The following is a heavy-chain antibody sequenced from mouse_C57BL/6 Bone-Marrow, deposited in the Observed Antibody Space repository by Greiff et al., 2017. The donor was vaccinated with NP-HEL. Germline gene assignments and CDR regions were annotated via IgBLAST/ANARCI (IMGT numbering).Heavy chain of an antibody. Sequence: EVQLVESGGALVKPGGSLKLSCAASGFTFSSYGMSWVRPTPDKRLEWVATIGSGGSYTYYPDSVKGRFTISRDNAKNTLYLQMSSLKSEDTAMDYCASPYDYDVAWFAYWGQGTLVTVSA. V-gene: IGHV5-6*01. CDR3: ASPYDYDVAWFAY. CDR1: GFTFSSYG. J-gene: IGHJ3*01. CDR2: IGSGGSYT. D-gene: IGHD2-4*01.